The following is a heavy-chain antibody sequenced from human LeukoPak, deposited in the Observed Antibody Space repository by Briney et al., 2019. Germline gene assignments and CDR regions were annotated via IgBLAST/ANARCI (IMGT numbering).Heavy chain of an antibody. CDR3: ARDFGDSSEFFQH. CDR1: GFTFSTYT. D-gene: IGHD6-13*01. V-gene: IGHV3-21*01. Sequence: GGSLRLSCTASGFTFSTYTMNWVRQSPGKGLEWVSSISGGSNYIYYGDSVKGRFTISRDNAKNSLYLQMNSLRAEDTAVYYCARDFGDSSEFFQHWGQGTLVTVSS. CDR2: ISGGSNYI. J-gene: IGHJ1*01.